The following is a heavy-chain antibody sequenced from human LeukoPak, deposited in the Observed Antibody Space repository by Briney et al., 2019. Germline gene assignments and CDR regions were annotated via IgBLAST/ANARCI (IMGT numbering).Heavy chain of an antibody. CDR1: GGSISSYY. CDR2: INHSGST. Sequence: SETLSLTCTVSGGSISSYYWSWIRQPPGKGLEWIGEINHSGSTNYNPSPKSRVTISVDTSKNQFSLKLSSVTAADTAVYYCARLLRFQNWFDPWGQGTLVTVSS. J-gene: IGHJ5*02. CDR3: ARLLRFQNWFDP. D-gene: IGHD2-15*01. V-gene: IGHV4-34*01.